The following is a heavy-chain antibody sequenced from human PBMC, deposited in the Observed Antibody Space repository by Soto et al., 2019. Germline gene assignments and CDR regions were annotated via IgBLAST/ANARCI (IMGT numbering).Heavy chain of an antibody. CDR1: GFTFTSYW. Sequence: PGGSLRLSCAASGFTFTSYWMHWVRQAPGKGLVWVSRINSDGSSTNYADSVKGRFTISRDNAKNTLYLQMNSLRDEDTAVYYCARGALDSGDYAALDFWGQGTLVTVSS. J-gene: IGHJ4*02. CDR3: ARGALDSGDYAALDF. D-gene: IGHD4-17*01. V-gene: IGHV3-74*01. CDR2: INSDGSST.